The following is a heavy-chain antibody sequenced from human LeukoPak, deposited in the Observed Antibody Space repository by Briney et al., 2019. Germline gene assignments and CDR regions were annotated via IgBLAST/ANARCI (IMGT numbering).Heavy chain of an antibody. CDR3: AKDIAVTRSYYYYGMDV. Sequence: PGGSLRLSCAASGFTFDDYAMHWVRQAPGKGLEWVSLISGDGDSTYYADSVKGRFTISRDNSKNSLYLQMNSLRTEDTALSYCAKDIAVTRSYYYYGMDVWGQGTTVTVSS. CDR1: GFTFDDYA. J-gene: IGHJ6*02. CDR2: ISGDGDST. V-gene: IGHV3-43*02. D-gene: IGHD4-17*01.